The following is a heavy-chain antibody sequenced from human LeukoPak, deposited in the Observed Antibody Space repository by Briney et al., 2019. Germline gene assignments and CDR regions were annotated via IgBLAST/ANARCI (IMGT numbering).Heavy chain of an antibody. J-gene: IGHJ4*02. V-gene: IGHV3-30*18. D-gene: IGHD6-19*01. CDR3: AKPTGDTGWYGLFEY. CDR1: GFTFSGYA. Sequence: GGSLRLSCAASGFTFSGYAMNWVRQAPGKGLEWVAVVSYDGNDYYYADSVKGRFTISRDNSKNTLYLQMNSLRAEDTAVYYWAKPTGDTGWYGLFEYWGQGTLVTVSS. CDR2: VSYDGNDY.